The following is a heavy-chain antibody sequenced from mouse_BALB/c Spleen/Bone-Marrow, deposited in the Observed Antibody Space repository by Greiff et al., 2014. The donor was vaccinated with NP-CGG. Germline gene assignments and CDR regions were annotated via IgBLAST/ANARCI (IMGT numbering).Heavy chain of an antibody. J-gene: IGHJ3*01. CDR2: IYPYSGGT. Sequence: DVQLQQSGPELVRPGASVKISCKASGYAFTDYNIYWVKQSHGKSLEWIGYIYPYSGGTSYNQKFKSKATLTVDNSSTTVNMELCNLTAVYSAANYFSRENWDFAYWGQGTLVTVST. D-gene: IGHD4-1*01. V-gene: IGHV1S29*02. CDR1: GYAFTDYN. CDR3: SRENWDFAY.